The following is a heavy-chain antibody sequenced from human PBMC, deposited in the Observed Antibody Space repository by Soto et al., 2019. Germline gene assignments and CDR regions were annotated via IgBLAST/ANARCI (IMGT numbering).Heavy chain of an antibody. Sequence: QLQLQESGSGLVKPSQTLSLTCAVSGGSISSGGYSWSWIRQPPGKGLEWIGYIYHSGSTYYNPSLKSRVTITVDRSKNQFSLKLSSVTAADTAVYYCARAAFDGYIYYFDSWGQGTLVTVSS. CDR1: GGSISSGGYS. V-gene: IGHV4-30-2*01. D-gene: IGHD5-12*01. CDR3: ARAAFDGYIYYFDS. J-gene: IGHJ4*02. CDR2: IYHSGST.